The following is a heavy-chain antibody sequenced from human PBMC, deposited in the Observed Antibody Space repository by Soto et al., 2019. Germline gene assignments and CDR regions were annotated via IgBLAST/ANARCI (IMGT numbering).Heavy chain of an antibody. D-gene: IGHD2-2*02. CDR1: GGSISSGGYY. J-gene: IGHJ6*02. V-gene: IGHV4-30-4*01. CDR3: ARVGVSCSSTSCYIARNGMDV. CDR2: IYYSGST. Sequence: SETLSLTCTVSGGSISSGGYYWSWIRHPPGKGLEWIGYIYYSGSTYYNPSLKSRVTISVDTSKNQFSLKLSSVTAADTAVYYCARVGVSCSSTSCYIARNGMDVWGQGTTVTVSS.